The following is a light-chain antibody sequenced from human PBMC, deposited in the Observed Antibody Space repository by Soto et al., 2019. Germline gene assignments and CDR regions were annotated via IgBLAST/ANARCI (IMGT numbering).Light chain of an antibody. J-gene: IGKJ3*01. Sequence: EIVLTQSPGTLSLSPGERATLSCRASHSVSSSYLAWYQQKTGQAPRLLISGASSRATGIPDRFSGSGSGTDFTLTISRLEPEDFAVYYWQQYGSAPFAFGPGTKVDIK. CDR1: HSVSSSY. CDR3: QQYGSAPFA. V-gene: IGKV3-20*01. CDR2: GAS.